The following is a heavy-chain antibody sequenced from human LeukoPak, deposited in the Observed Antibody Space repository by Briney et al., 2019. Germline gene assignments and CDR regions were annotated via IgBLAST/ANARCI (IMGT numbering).Heavy chain of an antibody. J-gene: IGHJ6*02. D-gene: IGHD1-1*01. V-gene: IGHV1-8*01. Sequence: ASVKVSCKASGYTFTSYDINWVRQATGQGLEWMGWMNPNSGNTGYAQKFQGRVTMTRNTSISTAYMELSSLRSEDTAVYYCARGLDVYYYYGMDVWGQGTTVTVSS. CDR1: GYTFTSYD. CDR3: ARGLDVYYYYGMDV. CDR2: MNPNSGNT.